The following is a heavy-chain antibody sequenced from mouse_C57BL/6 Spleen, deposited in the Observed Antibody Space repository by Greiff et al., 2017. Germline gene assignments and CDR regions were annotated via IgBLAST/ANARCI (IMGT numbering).Heavy chain of an antibody. CDR1: GFTFNTYA. Sequence: MQLKESGGGLVQPKGSLKLSCAASGFTFNTYAMHWVRQAPGKGLEWVARIRSKSSNYATYYADSVKDRFTISRDDSQSMLYLQMNNLKTEDTAMYFCVRDHYYGSSFCVWGTGTTVTVSS. CDR2: IRSKSSNYAT. V-gene: IGHV10-3*01. D-gene: IGHD1-1*01. J-gene: IGHJ1*03. CDR3: VRDHYYGSSFCV.